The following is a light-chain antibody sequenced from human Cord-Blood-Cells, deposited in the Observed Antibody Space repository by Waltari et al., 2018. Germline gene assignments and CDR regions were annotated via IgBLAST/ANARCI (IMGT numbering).Light chain of an antibody. J-gene: IGLJ2*01. V-gene: IGLV1-44*01. Sequence: QSVLTQPPSASATPGPRVPISCSGSSSTIGTNTVHWYQPLPGTAPTLLIYSNNQRPSGFPARFSGSKSGTSASLAISGLQSEDEADYYCAAWDDSLNGPVFGGGTKLTVL. CDR3: AAWDDSLNGPV. CDR2: SNN. CDR1: SSTIGTNT.